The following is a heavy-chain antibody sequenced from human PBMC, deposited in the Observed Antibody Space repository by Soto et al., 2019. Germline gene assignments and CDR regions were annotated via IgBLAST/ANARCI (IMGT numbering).Heavy chain of an antibody. CDR1: GYTFTSYA. CDR2: INAGNGNT. Sequence: ASVKVSCKASGYTFTSYAMHWVRQAPGQSLEWMGWINAGNGNTKYSQKFQGRVTITRDTSASTAYMELSSLRSEDTAVYYCARFHDYGNYVTWFDPWGQGTLVTVS. J-gene: IGHJ5*02. V-gene: IGHV1-3*01. CDR3: ARFHDYGNYVTWFDP. D-gene: IGHD4-17*01.